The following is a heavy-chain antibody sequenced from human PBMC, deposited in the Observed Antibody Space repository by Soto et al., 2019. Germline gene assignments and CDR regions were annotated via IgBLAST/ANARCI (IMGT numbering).Heavy chain of an antibody. CDR2: IIPIFGTA. V-gene: IGHV1-69*06. J-gene: IGHJ4*02. D-gene: IGHD6-6*01. CDR1: GFSFSDYF. Sequence: ASVKVSCKASGFSFSDYFMHWVRQAPGQGLEWMGGIIPIFGTANYAQKFQGRVTITADKSKNQFSLKLSSVTAADTAVYYCARSVYSISSPSTGDFDYWGQGTLVTVSS. CDR3: ARSVYSISSPSTGDFDY.